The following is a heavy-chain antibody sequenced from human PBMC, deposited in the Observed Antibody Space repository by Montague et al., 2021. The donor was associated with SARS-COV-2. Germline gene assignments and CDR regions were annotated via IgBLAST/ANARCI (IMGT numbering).Heavy chain of an antibody. CDR2: IYYSGST. V-gene: IGHV4-31*03. Sequence: TLSLTCTVSGGSINSGGYYWSWIRQHPGKGLEWIGYIYYSGSTFYKTSLKSRVTISADTSKNQFSLKLSSVTAADTAMYYCARGVVAAPPVVDYWGRGTLVTVSS. CDR1: GGSINSGGYY. D-gene: IGHD2-15*01. CDR3: ARGVVAAPPVVDY. J-gene: IGHJ4*02.